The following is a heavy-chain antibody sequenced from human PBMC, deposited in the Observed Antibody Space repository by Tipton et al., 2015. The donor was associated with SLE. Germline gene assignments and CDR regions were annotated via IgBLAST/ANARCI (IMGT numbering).Heavy chain of an antibody. D-gene: IGHD3/OR15-3a*01. Sequence: TLSLTCSVSGGSISSGGYYWSWIRRHPGKGPEWIGYSHYSGNTYYNTSLKSRVTISVDTSKNQFSLKLSSVTAADTAVYYCARGGGDFGLKNWGQGTLVTVSS. J-gene: IGHJ4*02. CDR1: GGSISSGGYY. V-gene: IGHV4-31*03. CDR2: SHYSGNT. CDR3: ARGGGDFGLKN.